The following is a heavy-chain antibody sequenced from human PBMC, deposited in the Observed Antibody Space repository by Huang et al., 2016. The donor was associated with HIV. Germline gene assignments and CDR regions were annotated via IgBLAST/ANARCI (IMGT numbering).Heavy chain of an antibody. D-gene: IGHD1-26*01. J-gene: IGHJ4*02. V-gene: IGHV1-24*01. CDR3: ATDLTGIVGPDY. Sequence: QVHLVQSGAEVKKPGASVKVSCKVSGITLAELSMHWVRQAPGKGFEWMGGFDPEEGETNYAQKFQGRVTMTEDTSTDTAYMELSSLGSEDTAVYYCATDLTGIVGPDYWGQGTLVTVSS. CDR1: GITLAELS. CDR2: FDPEEGET.